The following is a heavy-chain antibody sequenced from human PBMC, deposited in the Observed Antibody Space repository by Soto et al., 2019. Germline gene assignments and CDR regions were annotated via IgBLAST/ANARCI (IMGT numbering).Heavy chain of an antibody. D-gene: IGHD3-10*01. CDR3: ARRLRRSGSYYPLFDY. Sequence: QLQLQESGPGLVKPSETLSLTCTVSGGSISSSSYYWGWIRQPPGKGLEWIGSIYYSGSTYYNPSLKSRVTISVDTSKSQFSLKLSSVTAADPAVYYCARRLRRSGSYYPLFDYWGQGTLVTVSS. J-gene: IGHJ4*02. CDR1: GGSISSSSYY. CDR2: IYYSGST. V-gene: IGHV4-39*01.